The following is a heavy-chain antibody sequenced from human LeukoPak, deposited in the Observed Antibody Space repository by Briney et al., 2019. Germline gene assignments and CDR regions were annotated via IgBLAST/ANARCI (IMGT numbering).Heavy chain of an antibody. J-gene: IGHJ5*02. CDR2: IYTSGST. D-gene: IGHD3-10*01. Sequence: SETLSLTCTVSGGSISSYYWSWIRQPAGKGLEWIGRIYTSGSTNYNPSLKSRVTMSVDTSKNQFSLKLSSVTAADTAVYYCARTHRRYYGSGSYYWFDPWGQGTLVTVSS. CDR3: ARTHRRYYGSGSYYWFDP. V-gene: IGHV4-4*07. CDR1: GGSISSYY.